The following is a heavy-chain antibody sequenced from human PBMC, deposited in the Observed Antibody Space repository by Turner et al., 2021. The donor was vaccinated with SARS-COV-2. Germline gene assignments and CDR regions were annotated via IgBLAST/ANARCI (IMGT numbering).Heavy chain of an antibody. V-gene: IGHV4-59*07. CDR1: GGPLSDYY. CDR2: IYYSGSN. CDR3: ARGLYVDWLPDY. J-gene: IGHJ4*02. Sequence: VQLQDSGPGLVTPSDTLSLTCTVSGGPLSDYYWNWIRQPPGKGLEWMGYIYYSGSNNYNPSPKSRVTISVDTYKNQFSLKVSAVTAADTAVDYCARGLYVDWLPDYWGQGTLVTVSS. D-gene: IGHD3-9*01.